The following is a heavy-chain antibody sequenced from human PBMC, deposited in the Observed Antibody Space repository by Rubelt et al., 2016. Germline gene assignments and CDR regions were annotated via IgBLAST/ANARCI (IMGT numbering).Heavy chain of an antibody. J-gene: IGHJ4*02. Sequence: GGSLRLSCAASGFTFSSYNMNWVRQAPGKGLEWVSYISHNSGTIYYADSVRGRFTISRDNSQNTLYLQMTSLRAEDTAVYYCARSMAGVVESWGQGTLVIVSS. CDR1: GFTFSSYN. CDR3: ARSMAGVVES. V-gene: IGHV3-48*01. CDR2: ISHNSGTI. D-gene: IGHD6-19*01.